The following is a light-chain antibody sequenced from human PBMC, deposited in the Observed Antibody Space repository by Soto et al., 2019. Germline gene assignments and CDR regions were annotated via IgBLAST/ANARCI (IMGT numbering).Light chain of an antibody. CDR3: QQSYSTPIT. Sequence: DIVMTQSPDSLAVSLGERATINCKSSQSVLFSSNDKNYLAWYQQKPGQPPKLLIYWASTRESGVPNRFSGSGSVTDFTLTISSLQAEDVAVYYCQQSYSTPITFGQGTRLEMK. CDR2: WAS. V-gene: IGKV4-1*01. CDR1: QSVLFSSNDKNY. J-gene: IGKJ5*01.